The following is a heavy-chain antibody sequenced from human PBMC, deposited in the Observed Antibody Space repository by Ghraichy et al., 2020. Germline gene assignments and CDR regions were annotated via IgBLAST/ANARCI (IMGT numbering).Heavy chain of an antibody. CDR2: INHSGST. D-gene: IGHD1-14*01. CDR3: ARGRYVSDY. J-gene: IGHJ4*02. CDR1: GGSFSGYY. Sequence: ETLSLTCAVYGGSFSGYYWSWIRQPPGKGLEWIGEINHSGSTNYNPSLKSRVNISVDTSKNQFSLKLSSVTAADTAVYYCARGRYVSDYWGQGTLVTVSS. V-gene: IGHV4-34*01.